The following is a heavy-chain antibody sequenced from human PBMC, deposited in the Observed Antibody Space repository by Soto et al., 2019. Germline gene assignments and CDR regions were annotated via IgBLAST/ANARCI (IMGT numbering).Heavy chain of an antibody. CDR3: ARTKPRKYYYDSSGSFDY. CDR2: ISSSSSTI. J-gene: IGHJ4*02. D-gene: IGHD3-22*01. V-gene: IGHV3-48*02. Sequence: EVQLVESGGGLVQPGGSLRLSCAASGFTFSSYSMNWVLQASGKGLEWVSYISSSSSTIYYADSVKGRFTISRDNAKNSLYLQMNSLRDEDTAVYYCARTKPRKYYYDSSGSFDYWGQGTLVTVSS. CDR1: GFTFSSYS.